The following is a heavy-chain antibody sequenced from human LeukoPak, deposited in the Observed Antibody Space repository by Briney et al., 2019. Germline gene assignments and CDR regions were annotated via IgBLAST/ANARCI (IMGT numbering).Heavy chain of an antibody. CDR1: GGSISSYY. D-gene: IGHD6-13*01. Sequence: SETLSLTCTVSGGSISSYYWSWIRQPPGKGLEWIGYIYYSGSTNYNPSLKSRVTISVDTSKNQFSLKLSSVTAADTAVYYCAGLGIDAFDIWGQGTMVTVSS. CDR3: AGLGIDAFDI. V-gene: IGHV4-59*01. CDR2: IYYSGST. J-gene: IGHJ3*02.